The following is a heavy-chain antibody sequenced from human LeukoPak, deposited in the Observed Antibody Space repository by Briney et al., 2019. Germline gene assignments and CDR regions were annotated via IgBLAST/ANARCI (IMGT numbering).Heavy chain of an antibody. CDR3: AKDAQGLVRGGIYFDF. V-gene: IGHV3-23*01. CDR2: MSGSGSST. CDR1: GFTFSSYA. D-gene: IGHD6-19*01. J-gene: IGHJ4*02. Sequence: PGGSLRLSCAASGFTFSSYAMHWARQAPGKGPEWVSSMSGSGSSTDYADSVKGRFTISRDNSKNTLYLQMNSLRAEDTALYYCAKDAQGLVRGGIYFDFWGQGSLVTVSS.